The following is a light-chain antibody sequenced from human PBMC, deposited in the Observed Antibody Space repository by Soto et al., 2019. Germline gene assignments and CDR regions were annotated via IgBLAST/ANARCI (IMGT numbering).Light chain of an antibody. J-gene: IGKJ3*01. CDR3: QQFLRSPAP. Sequence: DIVMTQSPDSLAVSLGERATINCKSSQSLLYSSNNKNSLAWYQQKPGQPPKLLLYWASTREYGVPDRFSGSDSGTDFTLSFSSLRAEDVSVYYGQQFLRSPAPFGTGTRMDIK. CDR2: WAS. CDR1: QSLLYSSNNKNS. V-gene: IGKV4-1*01.